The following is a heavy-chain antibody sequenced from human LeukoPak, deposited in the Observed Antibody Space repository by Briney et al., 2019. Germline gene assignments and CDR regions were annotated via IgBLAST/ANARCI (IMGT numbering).Heavy chain of an antibody. Sequence: GGSLRLSCAASGFTFDDYAMHWVRQAPGKGLEWVSGISWNSGSIGYADSVKGRFTISRDNAKNSLYLQMNSLRAEDTALYYCAKNRWELLPWYFDPWGRGTLVTVSS. CDR1: GFTFDDYA. V-gene: IGHV3-9*01. CDR3: AKNRWELLPWYFDP. J-gene: IGHJ2*01. D-gene: IGHD1-26*01. CDR2: ISWNSGSI.